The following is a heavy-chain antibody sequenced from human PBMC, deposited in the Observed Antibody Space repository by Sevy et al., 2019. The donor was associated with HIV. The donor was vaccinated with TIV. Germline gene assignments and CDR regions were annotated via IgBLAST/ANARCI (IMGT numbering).Heavy chain of an antibody. Sequence: SETLSLTCAVSGGSISSGGYSWSWIRQPPGKGLEWIGYIYHSGSTYYNPSLKSRVTISVDRSKNQFSLKLSSVTAADTAVYYCARGIRGYRYGYFDYWGQGTLVTVSS. V-gene: IGHV4-30-2*01. CDR1: GGSISSGGYS. CDR3: ARGIRGYRYGYFDY. CDR2: IYHSGST. J-gene: IGHJ4*02. D-gene: IGHD5-18*01.